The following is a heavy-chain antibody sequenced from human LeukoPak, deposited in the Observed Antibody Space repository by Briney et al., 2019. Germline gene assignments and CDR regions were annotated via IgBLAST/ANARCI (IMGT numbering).Heavy chain of an antibody. V-gene: IGHV4-59*01. CDR1: GASISTYY. D-gene: IGHD5-24*01. CDR2: IYYTGST. CDR3: ARGRDGYSQ. Sequence: PSETLSLTCTVSGASISTYYWSWIRQPPGKGLEWIGYIYYTGSTNQNPSLKSRVTISVDTSKNQFSLKLNSVTAADTAVYYCARGRDGYSQWGQGTLITVSS. J-gene: IGHJ4*02.